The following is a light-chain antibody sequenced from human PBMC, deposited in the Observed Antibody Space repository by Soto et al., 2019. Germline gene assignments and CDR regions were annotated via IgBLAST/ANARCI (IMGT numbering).Light chain of an antibody. V-gene: IGLV2-23*02. CDR3: CSYAGSSTFPYV. CDR2: EVS. CDR1: SSDVGSYNL. Sequence: QSALTQPASVSGFPGQSTTISCTGTSSDVGSYNLVSWYQHHPGKAPKLMIYEVSKRPSGVSNRFSGSKSGNTASLTISGLQAEDEADYYCCSYAGSSTFPYVFGTGTKVTVL. J-gene: IGLJ1*01.